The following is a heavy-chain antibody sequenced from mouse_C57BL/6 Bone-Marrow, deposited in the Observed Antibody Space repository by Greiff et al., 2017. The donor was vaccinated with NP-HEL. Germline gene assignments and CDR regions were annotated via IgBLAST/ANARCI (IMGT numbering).Heavy chain of an antibody. CDR3: TIRRYYGSSFFDY. D-gene: IGHD1-1*01. J-gene: IGHJ2*01. V-gene: IGHV14-1*01. Sequence: VTLKESGAELVRPGASVKLSCTASGFNIKDYYMHWVKQRPEQGLEWIGRIDPEDGDTEYAPKFQGKATMTADTSSNTAYLQLSSLTSEDTAVYYCTIRRYYGSSFFDYWGQGTTLTVSS. CDR2: IDPEDGDT. CDR1: GFNIKDYY.